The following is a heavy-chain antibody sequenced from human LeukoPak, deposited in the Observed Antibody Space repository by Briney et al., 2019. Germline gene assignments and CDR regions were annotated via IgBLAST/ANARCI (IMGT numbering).Heavy chain of an antibody. CDR1: GFTFDDYA. V-gene: IGHV3-9*01. D-gene: IGHD3-22*01. J-gene: IGHJ4*02. CDR3: AKGRGDYYDSSGYSIPPYFDY. Sequence: GGSLRLSCAASGFTFDDYAMHWVRQAPGKGLEWVSGISWNSGSIGYADSVKGRFAISRDNAKNSLYLQMNSLRAEDTALYYCAKGRGDYYDSSGYSIPPYFDYWGQGTLVTVSS. CDR2: ISWNSGSI.